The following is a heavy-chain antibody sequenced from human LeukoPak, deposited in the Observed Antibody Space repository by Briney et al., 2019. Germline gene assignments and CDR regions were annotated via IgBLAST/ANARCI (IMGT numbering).Heavy chain of an antibody. J-gene: IGHJ4*02. CDR1: GFTFSSYW. D-gene: IGHD6-19*01. CDR3: ARDSVSSGWYVQALDY. Sequence: GGSLRLSCAASGFTFSSYWMHWIRQAPGKGLVWVSRINSDGSSTSYADSVKGRFTISRDNAKNTLYLQMNSLRAEDTAVYYCARDSVSSGWYVQALDYWGQGTLVTVSS. CDR2: INSDGSST. V-gene: IGHV3-74*01.